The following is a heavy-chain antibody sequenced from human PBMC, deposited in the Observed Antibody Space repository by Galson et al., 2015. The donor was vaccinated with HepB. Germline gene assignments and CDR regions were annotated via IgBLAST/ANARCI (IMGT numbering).Heavy chain of an antibody. CDR2: ISSSSLYV. J-gene: IGHJ6*01. D-gene: IGHD3-10*01. V-gene: IGHV3-21*01. CDR3: ARVDGSGSYGYGMDV. CDR1: GFTLSTYS. Sequence: SLRLSCASSGFTLSTYSMNWVRQAPGKGLEWVSSISSSSLYVYYADSVRGRFTVSRDNAKNSHYLQMNSLSAEDTAVYYCARVDGSGSYGYGMDVWGQGTAVTV.